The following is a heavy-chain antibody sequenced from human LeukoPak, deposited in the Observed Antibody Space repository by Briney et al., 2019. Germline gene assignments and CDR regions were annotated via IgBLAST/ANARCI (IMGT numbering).Heavy chain of an antibody. J-gene: IGHJ4*01. V-gene: IGHV3-23*01. CDR1: GFTFSNSA. CDR3: AKGIDGSGGSYFDY. CDR2: LSGSGITT. D-gene: IGHD6-19*01. Sequence: GGSLRLSCAASGFTFSNSAMSWVRQAPGKGLEWVSTLSGSGITTYYADSVKGRFTISRDNSKNTLYLQMNSLRADDTAVYYCAKGIDGSGGSYFDYWGHGTLLTVSS.